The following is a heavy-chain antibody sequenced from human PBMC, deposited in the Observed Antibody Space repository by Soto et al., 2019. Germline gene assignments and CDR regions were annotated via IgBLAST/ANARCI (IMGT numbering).Heavy chain of an antibody. CDR1: GGSFSGYY. CDR2: INHSGST. J-gene: IGHJ6*02. D-gene: IGHD3-10*01. V-gene: IGHV4-34*01. Sequence: PSETLSLTCAVYGGSFSGYYWSWIRQPPGKGLEWIGEINHSGSTNYNPSLKGRVTISVDTSKNQFSLKLSSVTAADTAVYYCARGPAGGRKIYYYYYGMDVWGQGTTVTVSS. CDR3: ARGPAGGRKIYYYYYGMDV.